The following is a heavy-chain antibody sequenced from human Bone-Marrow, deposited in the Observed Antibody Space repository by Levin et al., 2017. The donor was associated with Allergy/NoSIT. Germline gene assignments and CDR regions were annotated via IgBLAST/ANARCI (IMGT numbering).Heavy chain of an antibody. Sequence: ASGPTLVKPTQTLTLTCTFSGFSLTTDGVGVGWIRQPPGRALEWLALIYANDDKRYSPSLKRRLTIAKDTSKNQVVLTMTNMDPVDTATYFCAHRHRRDLATRVHYFDYWGQGTLVTVSS. CDR1: GFSLTTDGVG. CDR3: AHRHRRDLATRVHYFDY. J-gene: IGHJ4*02. D-gene: IGHD6-6*01. V-gene: IGHV2-5*01. CDR2: IYANDDK.